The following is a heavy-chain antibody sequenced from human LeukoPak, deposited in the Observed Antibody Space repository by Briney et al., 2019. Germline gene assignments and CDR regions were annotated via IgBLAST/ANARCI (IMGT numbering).Heavy chain of an antibody. CDR3: ARRLGYCSGGSCYSYFDY. D-gene: IGHD2-15*01. CDR2: IHYSGST. Sequence: SETLSLTCTVSGASINSNSYYWGWIRQPPGKWLEWIGSIHYSGSTYYNPSLKSRVTTSVDTSKNQFSLKLSSVTAADTAVYYCARRLGYCSGGSCYSYFDYWGQGTLVTVSS. V-gene: IGHV4-39*01. J-gene: IGHJ4*02. CDR1: GASINSNSYY.